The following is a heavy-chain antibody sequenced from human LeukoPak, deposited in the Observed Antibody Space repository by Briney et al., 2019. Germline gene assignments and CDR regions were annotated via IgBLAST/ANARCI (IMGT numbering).Heavy chain of an antibody. D-gene: IGHD3-9*01. CDR3: AKDTDYYAGLDA. CDR2: ISWNSGSK. J-gene: IGHJ6*02. Sequence: GGSLRLSCAASGFTFSNYWMHWVRQGPGKGLEWVSGISWNSGSKGYADSVKGRFTISRDNAKNALYLEMNSLRTEDTALYYCAKDTDYYAGLDAWGQGTTVTVSS. CDR1: GFTFSNYW. V-gene: IGHV3-9*01.